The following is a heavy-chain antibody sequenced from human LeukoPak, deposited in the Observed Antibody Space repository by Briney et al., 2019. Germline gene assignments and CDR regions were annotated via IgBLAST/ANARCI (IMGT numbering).Heavy chain of an antibody. D-gene: IGHD7-27*01. CDR1: GYTFTSYD. Sequence: ASVKVSCKASGYTFTSYDFNWVRQATGQRPEWMGWMSPNSGDTGYAQKFQDRVTMIRNTSISTAYMALSSLRSDDTAVYYCARGPPNWGYDYWGPGTLVTVSS. V-gene: IGHV1-8*01. J-gene: IGHJ4*02. CDR2: MSPNSGDT. CDR3: ARGPPNWGYDY.